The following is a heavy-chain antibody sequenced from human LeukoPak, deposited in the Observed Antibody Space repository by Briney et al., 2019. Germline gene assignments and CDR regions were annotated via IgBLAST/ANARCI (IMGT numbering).Heavy chain of an antibody. J-gene: IGHJ4*02. CDR3: ARAQTAHYDILTGYYDY. Sequence: GGSLRLSCAASGFSFSSYWMNWVRQAPGKGLEWVSVIYSGGSTYYADSVKGRFTISRDNSKNTLYLQMNSLRAEDTAVYYCARAQTAHYDILTGYYDYWGQGTLVTVSS. CDR1: GFSFSSYW. V-gene: IGHV3-53*01. D-gene: IGHD3-9*01. CDR2: IYSGGST.